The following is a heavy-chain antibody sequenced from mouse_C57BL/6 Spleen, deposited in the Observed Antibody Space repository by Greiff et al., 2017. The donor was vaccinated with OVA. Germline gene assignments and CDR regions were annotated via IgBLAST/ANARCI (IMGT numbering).Heavy chain of an antibody. D-gene: IGHD1-1*01. J-gene: IGHJ2*01. Sequence: EVKVVESGGGLVQPGGSLSLSCAASGFTFTDYYMSWVRQPPGTALEWLGFIRNNANGYNTEYSVSVKGRFTISRDKSQCILYRQMKARRAEDSTTDYCARSSPAVVGYFDYWGQGTTLTVSS. CDR3: ARSSPAVVGYFDY. CDR2: IRNNANGYNT. V-gene: IGHV7-3*01. CDR1: GFTFTDYY.